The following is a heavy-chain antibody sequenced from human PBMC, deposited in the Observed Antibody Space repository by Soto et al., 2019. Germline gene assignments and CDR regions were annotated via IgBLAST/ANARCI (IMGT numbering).Heavy chain of an antibody. CDR3: ARDQGSSGYDWGAFDY. J-gene: IGHJ4*02. CDR2: INAGNGNT. D-gene: IGHD5-12*01. CDR1: GYTFTSYA. V-gene: IGHV1-3*01. Sequence: QVQLVQSGAEVKKPGASVKVSCKASGYTFTSYAMHWVRQAPGQRLEWMGWINAGNGNTKYSQKFQGRVTITRDTSASTAYMELSSLRSEDTAVYYCARDQGSSGYDWGAFDYWGQGTLVTVSS.